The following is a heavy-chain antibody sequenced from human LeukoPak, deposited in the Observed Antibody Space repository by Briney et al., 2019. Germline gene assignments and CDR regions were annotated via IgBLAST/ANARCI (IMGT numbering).Heavy chain of an antibody. CDR1: GGSFSGYY. J-gene: IGHJ5*02. Sequence: SETLSLTCAVYGGSFSGYYWSWIRQPPGKGLEWIGEINHSGSTNYNPSLKSRVTISVDTSKNQFSLKLSSVTAADTAVYYCARQIAVTGTAGFDPWGQGTLVTVSS. CDR2: INHSGST. CDR3: ARQIAVTGTAGFDP. V-gene: IGHV4-34*01. D-gene: IGHD6-19*01.